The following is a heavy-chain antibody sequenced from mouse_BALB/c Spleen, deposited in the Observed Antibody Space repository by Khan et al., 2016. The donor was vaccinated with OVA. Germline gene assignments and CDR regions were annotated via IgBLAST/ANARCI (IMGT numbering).Heavy chain of an antibody. J-gene: IGHJ3*01. V-gene: IGHV1S137*01. CDR3: SSDTSGEEFAY. Sequence: QVQLQQSGAELVRPGVSVKISCKGSGYTFTDYGIHWVKQSHAKSLEWIGVISSYHGDATYNQRFKGKATMTVDKSSSTAYMDLARLTSEDSAIYYCSSDTSGEEFAYWGQGTLVTVSA. CDR2: ISSYHGDA. D-gene: IGHD3-2*01. CDR1: GYTFTDYG.